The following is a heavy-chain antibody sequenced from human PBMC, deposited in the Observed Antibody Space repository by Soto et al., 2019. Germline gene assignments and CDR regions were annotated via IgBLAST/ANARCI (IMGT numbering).Heavy chain of an antibody. D-gene: IGHD1-26*01. CDR1: GYTFTSYA. CDR2: INVGNGNT. Sequence: QVQLVQSGAEVKKPGASVKVSCEASGYTFTSYAIHWVRQAPGQRLEWMGWINVGNGNTKYSQKFQGRVTITRDTSASTAYMELSSLRSEDTAVYYCARLVGAALSDYWGQGTLVTVSS. CDR3: ARLVGAALSDY. V-gene: IGHV1-3*01. J-gene: IGHJ4*02.